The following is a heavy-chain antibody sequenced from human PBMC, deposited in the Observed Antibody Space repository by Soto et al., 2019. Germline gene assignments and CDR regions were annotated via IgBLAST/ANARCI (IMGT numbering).Heavy chain of an antibody. CDR2: IYYSGST. Sequence: LTCTVSGGSISSGGYYWSWIRQHPGKGLEWIGYIYYSGSTYYNPSLKSRVTISVDTSKNQFSLKLSSVTAADTAVYYCARAIVVVPAALYYFDYWGQGTLVTVSS. D-gene: IGHD2-2*01. V-gene: IGHV4-31*03. CDR1: GGSISSGGYY. CDR3: ARAIVVVPAALYYFDY. J-gene: IGHJ4*02.